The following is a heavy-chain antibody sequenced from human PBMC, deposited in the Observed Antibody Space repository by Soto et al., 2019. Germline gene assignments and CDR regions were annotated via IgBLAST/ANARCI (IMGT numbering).Heavy chain of an antibody. CDR2: INHSGST. J-gene: IGHJ3*02. CDR3: ARRYYDFCSGYYWAGNGAFDI. CDR1: GGSFSGYY. V-gene: IGHV4-34*01. Sequence: SETLSLTCAVYGGSFSGYYWSWIRQPPGKGLEWIGEINHSGSTNYNPSLKSRVTISVDTSKNQFSLKLSSVTAADTAVYYCARRYYDFCSGYYWAGNGAFDIWGQGTMVTVSS. D-gene: IGHD3-3*01.